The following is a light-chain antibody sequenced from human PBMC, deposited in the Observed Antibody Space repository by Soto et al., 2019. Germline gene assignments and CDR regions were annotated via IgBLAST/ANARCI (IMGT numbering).Light chain of an antibody. CDR1: QGISNY. V-gene: IGKV1-27*01. J-gene: IGKJ3*01. CDR2: TAS. Sequence: DIQMTQSPSSLSASVGDRVTITCRASQGISNYLAWYQQRPGKVPKLLIYTASTLQLGIPSRFSGSGSGTDFTLTNSSLQPEDVATYYCQKHNSAPFTFGPGTKVDIK. CDR3: QKHNSAPFT.